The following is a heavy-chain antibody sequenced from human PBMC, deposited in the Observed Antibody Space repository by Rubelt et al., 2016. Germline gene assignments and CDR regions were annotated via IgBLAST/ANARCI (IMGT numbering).Heavy chain of an antibody. CDR2: FDAEEDET. CDR1: GYSLSALS. Sequence: QVQLVQSGAEVKNPGASVKVSCKVSGYSLSALSMHWIRQAPGKGLAWMGGFDAEEDETIYASELQGRVTMPEDTAKDTCYMELSRLRSEDTAVYYCATVTVGTSYDDHWGQGTLVTVSS. CDR3: ATVTVGTSYDDH. V-gene: IGHV1-24*01. D-gene: IGHD3/OR15-3a*01. J-gene: IGHJ4*02.